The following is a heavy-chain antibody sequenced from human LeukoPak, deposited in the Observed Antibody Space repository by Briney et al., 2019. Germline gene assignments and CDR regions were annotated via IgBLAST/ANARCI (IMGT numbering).Heavy chain of an antibody. Sequence: GGSLRLSCEASGFTFGSYAMSWVRQAPGKGLEWVSSISGSGGSTYYADSVKGRFTISRDNSKNTVYLQMNSLRAEDTAVYYCAKTTTGYSSGRYPGWPVDYWGQGTLVTVSS. CDR3: AKTTTGYSSGRYPGWPVDY. CDR2: ISGSGGST. CDR1: GFTFGSYA. V-gene: IGHV3-23*01. D-gene: IGHD6-19*01. J-gene: IGHJ4*02.